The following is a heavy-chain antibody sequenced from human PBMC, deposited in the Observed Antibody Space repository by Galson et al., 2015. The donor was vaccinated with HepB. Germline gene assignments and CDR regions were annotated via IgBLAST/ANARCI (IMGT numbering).Heavy chain of an antibody. J-gene: IGHJ6*02. D-gene: IGHD3-22*01. Sequence: SLRLSCAASGFTFSNAWMSWVRQAPGKGLEWVGRIKSKTDGGTTDYAAPVKGRFTISRDDSKNTLYLQMNSLKTEDTAVYYCTTDPTYYYDSSRRMGYYYGMDVWGQGTTVTVSS. CDR3: TTDPTYYYDSSRRMGYYYGMDV. CDR2: IKSKTDGGTT. V-gene: IGHV3-15*01. CDR1: GFTFSNAW.